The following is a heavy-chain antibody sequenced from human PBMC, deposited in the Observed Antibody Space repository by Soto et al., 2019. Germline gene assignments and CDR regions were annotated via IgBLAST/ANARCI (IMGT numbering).Heavy chain of an antibody. CDR1: GFNFRDHF. D-gene: IGHD6-13*01. V-gene: IGHV3-72*01. Sequence: EVQLVESGGGLVQPGGSLRLSCAASGFNFRDHFMDWVRQAPGKGLEWVGRIRNKANSYSTEYVASVKGRFTISRDNSKNTLYLQMNSLRAEDTAVYYCAKGSAAPGDYWGQGTLVTVSS. CDR3: AKGSAAPGDY. J-gene: IGHJ4*02. CDR2: IRNKANSYST.